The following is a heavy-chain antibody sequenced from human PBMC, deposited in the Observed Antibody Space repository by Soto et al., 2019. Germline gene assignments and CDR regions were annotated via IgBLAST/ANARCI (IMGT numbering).Heavy chain of an antibody. D-gene: IGHD1-26*01. CDR3: AREVGATLNWFDP. V-gene: IGHV1-69*01. CDR1: GGTFSSYA. CDR2: IIPIFGTA. J-gene: IGHJ5*02. Sequence: QVQLVQSWTEVKKPGSSVKVSCKASGGTFSSYAISWVRQAPGQGLEWMGGIIPIFGTANYAQKFQGRVTITADETTGTAYLELISLRSEDTAVYYCAREVGATLNWFDPWGQGTLVTVSS.